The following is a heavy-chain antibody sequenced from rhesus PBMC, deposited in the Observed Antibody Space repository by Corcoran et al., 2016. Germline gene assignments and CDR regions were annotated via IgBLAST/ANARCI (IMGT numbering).Heavy chain of an antibody. D-gene: IGHD2-39*01. CDR3: ARDRAYCSRGVCYARFDV. V-gene: IGHV4S6*01. J-gene: IGHJ5-1*01. CDR1: GASISSNY. Sequence: QVQLQESGPGLVKPSETLPLTCAVSGASISSNYWSWIRQPPGKGLVWLGRIFGTGGTTGNNPTLNSRVTISRDTSKNQFSLKLSSVTAADTALYYCARDRAYCSRGVCYARFDVWGAGVLVTVSS. CDR2: IFGTGGTT.